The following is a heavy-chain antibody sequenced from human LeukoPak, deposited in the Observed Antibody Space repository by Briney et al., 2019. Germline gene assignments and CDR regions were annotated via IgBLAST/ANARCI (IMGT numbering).Heavy chain of an antibody. J-gene: IGHJ4*02. Sequence: GESLKISCQVSGYIFTHYWIGWVRQMSGNGLESMGIIYPADSDTTYSPSFQGQVTISADKSISTVYLQWSSLKASDTAMYYCARQSRDGSKTRGYYFDYWGQGTLVTVSS. V-gene: IGHV5-51*01. CDR3: ARQSRDGSKTRGYYFDY. D-gene: IGHD3-10*01. CDR1: GYIFTHYW. CDR2: IYPADSDT.